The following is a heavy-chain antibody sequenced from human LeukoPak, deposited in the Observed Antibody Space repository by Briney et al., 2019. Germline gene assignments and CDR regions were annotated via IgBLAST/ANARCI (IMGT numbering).Heavy chain of an antibody. CDR2: IRYDGSNK. CDR3: AKGPPYSGSYKGYFDY. D-gene: IGHD1-26*01. Sequence: GGSLRLSCAASGFTYSNYGIHWVRQAPGKGLEWVAFIRYDGSNKYYADSVKGRFTISRDNSKNMLYLQMNSLRAEDTAVYYCAKGPPYSGSYKGYFDYWGQGTLVTVSS. CDR1: GFTYSNYG. J-gene: IGHJ4*02. V-gene: IGHV3-30*02.